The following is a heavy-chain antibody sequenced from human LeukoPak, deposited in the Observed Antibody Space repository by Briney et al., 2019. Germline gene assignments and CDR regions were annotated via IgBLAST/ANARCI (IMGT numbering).Heavy chain of an antibody. Sequence: PGGSLRLSCAASGFTFSSYAMSWVRQAPGKGLEWVSGISGSGGSTYYADSVKGRFTISRDNSRNTLYLQMNSPRAEDPAVYYCAKDLRGSATGDYWGQGTLVTVSS. CDR3: AKDLRGSATGDY. D-gene: IGHD3-10*01. CDR2: ISGSGGST. CDR1: GFTFSSYA. V-gene: IGHV3-23*01. J-gene: IGHJ4*02.